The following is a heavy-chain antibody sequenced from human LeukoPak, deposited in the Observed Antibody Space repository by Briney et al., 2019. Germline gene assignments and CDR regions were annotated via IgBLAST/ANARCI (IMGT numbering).Heavy chain of an antibody. CDR2: IYYSGST. D-gene: IGHD5-12*01. CDR1: GGSISSGGYY. J-gene: IGHJ4*02. CDR3: ARGSDSGYDWFDY. V-gene: IGHV4-31*03. Sequence: SETLSLTCTVSGGSISSGGYYWSWIRQLPGKGLEWIGYIYYSGSTYYNPSLKSRVTISVDTSKNQFSLKLSSVTAADTAVYYCARGSDSGYDWFDYWGQGTLVTVSS.